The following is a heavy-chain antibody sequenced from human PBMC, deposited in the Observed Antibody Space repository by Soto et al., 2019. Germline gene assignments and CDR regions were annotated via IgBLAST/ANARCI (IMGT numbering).Heavy chain of an antibody. CDR1: GFTFSDFG. D-gene: IGHD6-19*01. V-gene: IGHV3-30*19. CDR3: ASPREGQWLVFDH. CDR2: ISKDGLDR. Sequence: GGSLRLSCVVSGFTFSDFGMHWVRQSPGEGLAWVASISKDGLDRYYSESVKGRFTISRDDSKNTVFLQMNSLKVEDTAAYFCASPREGQWLVFDHWGQRTLVTVSS. J-gene: IGHJ4*02.